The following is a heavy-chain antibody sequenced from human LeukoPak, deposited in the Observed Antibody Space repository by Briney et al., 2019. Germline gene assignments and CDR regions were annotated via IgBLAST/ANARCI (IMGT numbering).Heavy chain of an antibody. J-gene: IGHJ4*02. CDR1: GYTFTSYG. Sequence: GASVKVSCKVSGYTFTSYGISWVRQAPGQGLEWMGWISAYNGNTNYAQKLQGRVTMTTDTSTSTAYMELRSLRSDDTAVYYCAREPYDSSGYFPFGYWGQGTLVTVSS. D-gene: IGHD3-22*01. CDR3: AREPYDSSGYFPFGY. V-gene: IGHV1-18*01. CDR2: ISAYNGNT.